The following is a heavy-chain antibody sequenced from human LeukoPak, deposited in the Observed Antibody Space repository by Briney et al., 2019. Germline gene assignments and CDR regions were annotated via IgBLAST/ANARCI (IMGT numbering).Heavy chain of an antibody. J-gene: IGHJ4*02. V-gene: IGHV5-51*01. CDR1: GYSFTSYW. Sequence: GESLKISCEGSGYSFTSYWIGWVRQMPGKGLEWMGIIYPGDSDTRYSPSFQGQVTISADKSINTAYLQWSSLKASDTAMYYCARQPPYCSTTSCYFDFWGQGTLVTVSS. D-gene: IGHD2-2*01. CDR3: ARQPPYCSTTSCYFDF. CDR2: IYPGDSDT.